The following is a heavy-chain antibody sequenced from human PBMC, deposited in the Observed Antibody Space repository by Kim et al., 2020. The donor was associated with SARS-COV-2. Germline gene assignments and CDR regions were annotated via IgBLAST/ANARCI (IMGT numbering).Heavy chain of an antibody. CDR2: I. D-gene: IGHD3-16*01. CDR3: ASGGGDGSFDY. V-gene: IGHV3-11*04. J-gene: IGHJ4*02. Sequence: ISSAGSGKGRCTIPRNNAKKSLYLQMNSLRAEGTAVYYCASGGGDGSFDYWGQGTLVTVSS.